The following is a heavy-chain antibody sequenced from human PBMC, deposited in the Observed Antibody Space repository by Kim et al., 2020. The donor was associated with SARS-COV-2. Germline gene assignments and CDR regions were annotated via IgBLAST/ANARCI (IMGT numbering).Heavy chain of an antibody. D-gene: IGHD2-8*02. CDR3: ARAPGVVSYYYYGKDV. Sequence: SLKSRVTTSIDTSKNQFSLRLSSVTAADTAVYYCARAPGVVSYYYYGKDVWGQGTTVTVSS. J-gene: IGHJ6*02. V-gene: IGHV4-59*01.